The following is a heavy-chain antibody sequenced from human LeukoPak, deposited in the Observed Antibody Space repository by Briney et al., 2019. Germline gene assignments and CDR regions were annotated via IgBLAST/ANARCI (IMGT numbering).Heavy chain of an antibody. D-gene: IGHD6-13*01. V-gene: IGHV1-18*01. Sequence: DSVKVSCKASGYTFTNYGITWVRQAPGQGLEWMGWISVNNGHSNYAQKLQGRVTMTTDTSTSTAHMELRSLRSDDTVIYYCARDREAAGQELTDYWGQGTLVTASS. J-gene: IGHJ4*02. CDR3: ARDREAAGQELTDY. CDR2: ISVNNGHS. CDR1: GYTFTNYG.